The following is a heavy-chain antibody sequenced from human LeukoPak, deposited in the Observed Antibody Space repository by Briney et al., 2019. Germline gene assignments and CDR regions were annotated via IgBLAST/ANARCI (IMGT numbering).Heavy chain of an antibody. J-gene: IGHJ4*02. V-gene: IGHV3-21*01. CDR2: ISSSSSYI. CDR1: GFTFSSYS. CDR3: ARAGYSSSWYIGY. Sequence: GGSLRLSCAASGFTFSSYSMNWVRQAPGKGLEWVSSISSSSSYIYYADSVKGRFTISRDNAKNSLYLQMNSLRAEDTAVCYCARAGYSSSWYIGYWGQGTLVTVSS. D-gene: IGHD6-13*01.